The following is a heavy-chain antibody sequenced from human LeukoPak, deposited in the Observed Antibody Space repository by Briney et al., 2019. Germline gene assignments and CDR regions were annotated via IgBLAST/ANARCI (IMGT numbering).Heavy chain of an antibody. V-gene: IGHV4-38-2*01. Sequence: SETLSLTCAVSGYSLSSGYYWGWIRQPPGKGREWIGSIYHSGSTYYNPSLKSRVTISVDTSKNQFSLKLSSVTAADTAVYYCARVQGTGSGWYGSIDYWGQGTLVTVSS. CDR2: IYHSGST. CDR3: ARVQGTGSGWYGSIDY. CDR1: GYSLSSGYY. D-gene: IGHD6-19*01. J-gene: IGHJ4*02.